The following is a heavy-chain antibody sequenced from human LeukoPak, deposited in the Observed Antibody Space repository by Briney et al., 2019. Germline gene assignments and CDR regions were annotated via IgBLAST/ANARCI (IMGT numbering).Heavy chain of an antibody. Sequence: GGSLRLSCAASGFTFSSYAMHWVRQAPGKGLEYVSAISSTGTSTYYANSVKGRFTISRDNSKNTLYLQMGSLRGEDMAVYYCARVGKTSSAYWGQGTLVYVSS. CDR2: ISSTGTST. V-gene: IGHV3-64*01. J-gene: IGHJ4*02. CDR3: ARVGKTSSAY. CDR1: GFTFSSYA.